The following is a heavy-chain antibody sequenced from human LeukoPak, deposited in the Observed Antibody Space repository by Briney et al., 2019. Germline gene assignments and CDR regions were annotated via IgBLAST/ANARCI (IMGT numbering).Heavy chain of an antibody. CDR3: AIGTPGGYYDSSGYPPRRYYGMDV. V-gene: IGHV4-34*01. CDR2: INHSGST. Sequence: PSETLSLTCAVYGGSFSGYYWSWIRQPPGKGLEWIGEINHSGSTNYNTSLKSRVTISVDTSKNQFSLKWSSVTAAATAVYYCAIGTPGGYYDSSGYPPRRYYGMDVWGQGTTVTVSS. CDR1: GGSFSGYY. J-gene: IGHJ6*02. D-gene: IGHD3-22*01.